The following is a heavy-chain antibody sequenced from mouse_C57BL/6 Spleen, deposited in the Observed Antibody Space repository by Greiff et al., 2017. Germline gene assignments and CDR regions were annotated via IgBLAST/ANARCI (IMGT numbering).Heavy chain of an antibody. CDR2: IHPNSGST. J-gene: IGHJ4*01. CDR3: AFITAVVAPMDY. Sequence: QVQLQQSGAELVKPGASVKLSCKASGYTFTSYWMHWVKQRPGQGLEWIGMIHPNSGSTNYNEKFKSKATLTVDKSSSTAYMQLSSLTSEDSAVYYCAFITAVVAPMDYWGQGTSVTVSS. D-gene: IGHD1-1*01. CDR1: GYTFTSYW. V-gene: IGHV1-64*01.